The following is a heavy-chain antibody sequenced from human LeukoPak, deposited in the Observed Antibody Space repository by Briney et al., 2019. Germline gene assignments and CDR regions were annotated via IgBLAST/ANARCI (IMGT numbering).Heavy chain of an antibody. J-gene: IGHJ5*01. CDR1: GGSISTYY. CDR2: NHYTGST. CDR3: ARGRSGGDWFDS. D-gene: IGHD3-10*01. Sequence: PSETLSLTCTVFGGSISTYYWTWIRQPPGKGLDWIGYNHYTGSTNHNPSLKSRVTMSVDTSKNQFSLKLSAVTAADTAVYYCARGRSGGDWFDSWGQGTLVTVSS. V-gene: IGHV4-59*01.